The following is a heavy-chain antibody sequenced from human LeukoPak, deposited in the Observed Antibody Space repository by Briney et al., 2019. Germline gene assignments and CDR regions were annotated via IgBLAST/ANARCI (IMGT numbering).Heavy chain of an antibody. J-gene: IGHJ4*02. CDR3: ARDRCSGGSCLFYYFDN. Sequence: GGSLRLSCAASGFTFSSYWMSWVRQAPGKGLEWVAVISYDGSNKYYADSVKGRFTISRDNAKRSLFLQMNSLRAEDTAVYYCARDRCSGGSCLFYYFDNWGQGTLVTISS. CDR2: ISYDGSNK. CDR1: GFTFSSYW. V-gene: IGHV3-30*03. D-gene: IGHD2-15*01.